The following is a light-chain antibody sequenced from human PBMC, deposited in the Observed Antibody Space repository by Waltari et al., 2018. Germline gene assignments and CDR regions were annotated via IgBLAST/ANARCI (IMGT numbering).Light chain of an antibody. CDR1: QNLLYNSDNKNY. CDR2: WAS. Sequence: DIVMTQSPDSLAVSLGESVTIHCRSSQNLLYNSDNKNYLAWFQQKPGQPPKLLIYWASTRESGVPDRFSGSGSGTEFTLTISSLQAADVAVYYCQQCYSTPYTFGQGTKLEIK. J-gene: IGKJ2*01. V-gene: IGKV4-1*01. CDR3: QQCYSTPYT.